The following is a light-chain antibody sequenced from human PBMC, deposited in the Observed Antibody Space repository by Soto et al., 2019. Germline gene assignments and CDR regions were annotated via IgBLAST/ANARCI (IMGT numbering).Light chain of an antibody. J-gene: IGKJ4*01. CDR2: DAS. V-gene: IGKV1-13*02. Sequence: IQLTQSPSTLSASVGDRVTITCRASQGIGTALAWYHQRPGNSPDLLVYDASTLQSGVPSRFSGSGSETDFSLTISGLQSEDFVHYYCQPFNTKPLTFGGGTRVEIK. CDR1: QGIGTA. CDR3: QPFNTKPLT.